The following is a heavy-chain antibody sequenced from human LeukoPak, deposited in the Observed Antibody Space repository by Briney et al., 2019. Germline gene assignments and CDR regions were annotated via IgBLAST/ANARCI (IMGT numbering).Heavy chain of an antibody. CDR1: GFTFSSYW. CDR2: IKQDGSEK. CDR3: ATYLRSGPIDC. J-gene: IGHJ4*02. Sequence: GGSLRLSCAASGFTFSSYWMSWVRQAPGKGLEWVANIKQDGSEKYYVDSVKGRFTISRDNAKNSPYLQMNSLRGEDTAVYYCATYLRSGPIDCWGQGTLVTVSS. V-gene: IGHV3-7*01. D-gene: IGHD2/OR15-2a*01.